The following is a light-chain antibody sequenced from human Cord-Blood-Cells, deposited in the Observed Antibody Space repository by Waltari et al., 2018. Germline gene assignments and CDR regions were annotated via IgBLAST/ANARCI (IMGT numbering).Light chain of an antibody. CDR1: QSVSSSY. Sequence: EIVLTQSLGTLVLSPGERATLSCRASQSVSSSYLAWYQQKPGQAPRLLIYGASSRATGIPDRFSGSGSGTDFTLTISRLEPEDFAVYYCQQYGSSSYTFGQGTKLEIK. CDR2: GAS. CDR3: QQYGSSSYT. J-gene: IGKJ2*01. V-gene: IGKV3-20*01.